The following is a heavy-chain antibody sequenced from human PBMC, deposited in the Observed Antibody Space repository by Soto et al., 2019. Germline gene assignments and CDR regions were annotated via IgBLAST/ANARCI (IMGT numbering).Heavy chain of an antibody. D-gene: IGHD3-22*01. J-gene: IGHJ5*02. V-gene: IGHV1-46*01. Sequence: SVKVSCKASGYTFTSYYMHWVRQAPGQGLEWMGIINPSGGSTSYAQKFQGRVTMTRDTSTSTVYMELSSLRSEDTAVYYCARDPDYYDSSGSLTRFDPWGQGTLVTVSS. CDR2: INPSGGST. CDR3: ARDPDYYDSSGSLTRFDP. CDR1: GYTFTSYY.